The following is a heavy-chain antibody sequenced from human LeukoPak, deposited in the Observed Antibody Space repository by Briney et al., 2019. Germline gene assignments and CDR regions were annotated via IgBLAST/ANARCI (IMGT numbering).Heavy chain of an antibody. Sequence: SETLSLTCTVSGGSVSTSGYYWGWIRQSPVKGLEWIGDVFYTGKTNYNPSLRGRATISIDTSKNQFSLKLTYVTAADTAVNYCARVFDSWGQGTLVTVSS. CDR1: GGSVSTSGYY. CDR2: VFYTGKT. J-gene: IGHJ4*02. V-gene: IGHV4-39*07. CDR3: ARVFDS.